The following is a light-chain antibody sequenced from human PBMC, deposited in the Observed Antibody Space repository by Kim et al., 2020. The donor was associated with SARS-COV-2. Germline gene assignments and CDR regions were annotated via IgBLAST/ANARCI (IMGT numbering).Light chain of an antibody. J-gene: IGLJ3*02. CDR3: STYTDSVM. CDR2: DVT. Sequence: SLGQSNTISCTGSSSDVGAGHYVSWYRLHPGKAPKLMIYDVTLRPSGVSNRFSGSKSGDTASLTISGLQAEDEADYYCSTYTDSVMFGGGTQLTVL. V-gene: IGLV2-14*03. CDR1: SSDVGAGHY.